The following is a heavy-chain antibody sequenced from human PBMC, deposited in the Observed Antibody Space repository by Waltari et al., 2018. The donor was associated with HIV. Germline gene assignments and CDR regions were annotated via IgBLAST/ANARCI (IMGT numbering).Heavy chain of an antibody. J-gene: IGHJ4*02. D-gene: IGHD2-15*01. CDR1: GFIFRDFA. V-gene: IGHV3-30*01. Sequence: QVQLVESGGGLVQPGGSLRLSCAASGFIFRDFAIHWVRQAPGKGLKWVAVISRDGSSKYYADSVQGRFTISRDNSKNSLHLHMNSLRPKDTAVYYCAREGIVAAPFDFWGLGTLVTVSS. CDR2: ISRDGSSK. CDR3: AREGIVAAPFDF.